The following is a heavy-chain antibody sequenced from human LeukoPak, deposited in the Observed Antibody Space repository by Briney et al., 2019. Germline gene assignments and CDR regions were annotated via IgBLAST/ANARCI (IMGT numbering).Heavy chain of an antibody. J-gene: IGHJ3*02. Sequence: SETLSLTRTVCGGSVSSGSYYWSCIRQPPGKGLEWIGYIYYSGSTNYNPSLKSRVTISVDTSKNQFSLKLSSVTAADTAVFYCARVASGYDVFDIWGQRVIVSVSS. V-gene: IGHV4-61*01. D-gene: IGHD3-3*01. CDR1: GGSVSSGSYY. CDR3: ARVASGYDVFDI. CDR2: IYYSGST.